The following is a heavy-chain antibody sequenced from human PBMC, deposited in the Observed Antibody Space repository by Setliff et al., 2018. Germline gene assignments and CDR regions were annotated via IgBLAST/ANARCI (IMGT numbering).Heavy chain of an antibody. CDR3: VRDVAGGSHATYFDY. CDR1: GFSFSDNY. D-gene: IGHD1-26*01. CDR2: ISSSGISI. V-gene: IGHV3-11*04. J-gene: IGHJ4*02. Sequence: PVGSLRLSCAASGFSFSDNYMSWIRQAPGKGLEWVAYISSSGISIDYADSVKGRFIISRDNAKNSLSLQMNSLRVEDTAVYYCVRDVAGGSHATYFDYWGQGTLVTVSS.